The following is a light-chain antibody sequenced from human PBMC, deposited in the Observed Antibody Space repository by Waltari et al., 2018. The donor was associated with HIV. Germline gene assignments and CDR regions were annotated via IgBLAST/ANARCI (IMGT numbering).Light chain of an antibody. CDR3: QQYGSSPRT. Sequence: EIVLTQSPGTLSLSPGESVTLSCRASQSVSSSYLAWYQQKPGQAPRLLIYGASSRATGIPDRFSGSGSGTDFTLTISRLEPEDFAVYYCQQYGSSPRTFGQGTKVGIK. CDR1: QSVSSSY. V-gene: IGKV3-20*01. J-gene: IGKJ1*01. CDR2: GAS.